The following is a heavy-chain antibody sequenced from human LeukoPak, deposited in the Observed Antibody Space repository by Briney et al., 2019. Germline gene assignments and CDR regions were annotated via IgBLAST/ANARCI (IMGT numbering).Heavy chain of an antibody. CDR2: ISGNNDNP. D-gene: IGHD2-2*01. Sequence: ASVKVSCKASGYTFTSYYMHWVRQAPGHGLEWMGWISGNNDNPNYGQKFQGRFTVTTDSSTSTAYMELRNLRFDDTAVYYCARDGTSTDDYWGQGTLVTVSS. J-gene: IGHJ4*02. CDR1: GYTFTSYY. V-gene: IGHV1-18*04. CDR3: ARDGTSTDDY.